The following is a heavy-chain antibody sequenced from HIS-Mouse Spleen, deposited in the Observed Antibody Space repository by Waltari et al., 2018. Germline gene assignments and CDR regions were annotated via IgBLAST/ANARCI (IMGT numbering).Heavy chain of an antibody. CDR2: IYHSGST. D-gene: IGHD1-20*01. Sequence: QVQLQESGPGLVKPSETLSLTCTVSGYSISSGYYWGWIRQPPGKGLEWIGSIYHSGSTYYNPSLKSRVTISVDTSKNQFSLKLSSVTAADTAVYYCARVGNNWNYFDYWGQGTLVTVSS. V-gene: IGHV4-38-2*02. CDR1: GYSISSGYY. CDR3: ARVGNNWNYFDY. J-gene: IGHJ4*02.